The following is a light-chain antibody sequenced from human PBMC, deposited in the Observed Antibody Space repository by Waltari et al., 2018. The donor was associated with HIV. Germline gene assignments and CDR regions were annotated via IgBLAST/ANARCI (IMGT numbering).Light chain of an antibody. CDR1: SSDIENYNL. J-gene: IGLJ2*01. V-gene: IGLV2-23*01. CDR3: CSYAGSRTLV. Sequence: QSALTQPASVSGSPGQSITISCTGTSSDIENYNLVSWYQHHPGKAPKLMIEEGSERPSGVSNRFSGSKSGVTASLTISGLQAEDEADYYCCSYAGSRTLVFGGGTKVTVL. CDR2: EGS.